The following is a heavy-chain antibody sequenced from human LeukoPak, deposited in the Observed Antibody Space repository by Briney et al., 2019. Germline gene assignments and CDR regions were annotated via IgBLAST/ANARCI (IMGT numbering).Heavy chain of an antibody. CDR2: ISVYNGNT. CDR3: ARATAGNFDY. D-gene: IGHD1-14*01. CDR1: GYTFTSYG. V-gene: IGHV1-18*01. J-gene: IGHJ4*02. Sequence: ASVKVSCKASGYTFTSYGISWVRQAPGQGLEWMGWISVYNGNTNYAQKFQGRVTMTTDTSTSTAYMELRSLISDDTAVYYCARATAGNFDYWGQGTLVTVSS.